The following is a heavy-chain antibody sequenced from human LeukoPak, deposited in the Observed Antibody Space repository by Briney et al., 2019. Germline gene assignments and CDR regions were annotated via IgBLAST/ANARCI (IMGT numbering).Heavy chain of an antibody. Sequence: GGSLRLSCAASGFTVSSTYMSWVRQAPGKGLEWVSVIYAGGSTYYADSVKGRFTISRDNSKNTLYLQMNSLRAEDTAVYYCARDYGYGDYVQPYYYYGMDVWGQGTTVTVSS. CDR1: GFTVSSTY. CDR3: ARDYGYGDYVQPYYYYGMDV. J-gene: IGHJ6*02. V-gene: IGHV3-53*01. CDR2: IYAGGST. D-gene: IGHD4-17*01.